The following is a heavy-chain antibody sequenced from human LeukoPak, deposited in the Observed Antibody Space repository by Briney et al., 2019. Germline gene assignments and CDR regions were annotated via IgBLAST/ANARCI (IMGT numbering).Heavy chain of an antibody. V-gene: IGHV3-53*01. D-gene: IGHD3-10*01. J-gene: IGHJ3*01. CDR2: IYSGGST. CDR1: GFTVSSNY. CDR3: ARDLVRADAYGSGSYSV. Sequence: GGSLRLSCAASGFTVSSNYMSWARQAPGKGLEWVSVIYSGGSTYYADSVKGRFTISRDNSKNTLYLQMNSLRAEDTAVYYCARDLVRADAYGSGSYSVWGQGTMVTVSS.